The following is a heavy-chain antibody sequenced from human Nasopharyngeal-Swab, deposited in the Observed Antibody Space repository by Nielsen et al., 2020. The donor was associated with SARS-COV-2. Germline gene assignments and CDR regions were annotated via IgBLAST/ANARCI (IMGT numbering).Heavy chain of an antibody. CDR2: IIPILGTA. CDR3: ARANHCSSTSCYAGARMYYYYMDV. CDR1: GGTFSSYA. J-gene: IGHJ6*03. Sequence: SVKVSCKASGGTFSSYAISWVRQAPGQGLEWMGGIIPILGTANYAQKFQGRVTITADESTSTAYTELSSLRSEDTAVYYCARANHCSSTSCYAGARMYYYYMDVWGKGTTVTVSS. V-gene: IGHV1-69*13. D-gene: IGHD2-2*01.